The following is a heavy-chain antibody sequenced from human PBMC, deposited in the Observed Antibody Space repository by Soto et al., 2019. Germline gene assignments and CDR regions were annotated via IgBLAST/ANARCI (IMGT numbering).Heavy chain of an antibody. Sequence: VQLVESGGGLVQPGRSLRLSCAASGFTFDDYAMHWVRQAPGKGLEWVSGISWNSGSIGYADSVKGRFTISRDNAKNSLYLQMNSLRAEDTALYYCAKDIFAGDHLLYGMDVWGQGTTVTVSS. CDR3: AKDIFAGDHLLYGMDV. J-gene: IGHJ6*02. D-gene: IGHD4-17*01. CDR2: ISWNSGSI. CDR1: GFTFDDYA. V-gene: IGHV3-9*01.